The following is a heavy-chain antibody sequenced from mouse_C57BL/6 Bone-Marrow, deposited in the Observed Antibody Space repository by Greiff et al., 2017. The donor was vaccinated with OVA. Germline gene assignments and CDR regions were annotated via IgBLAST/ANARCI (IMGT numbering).Heavy chain of an antibody. J-gene: IGHJ2*01. V-gene: IGHV1-15*01. D-gene: IGHD1-1*01. Sequence: QVQLQQSGAELVRPGASVTLSCKASGYTFTDYEMHWVKQTPVHGLEWIGAIDPETGGTAYNQKFKGKAILTADKSSSTAYMELRSLTSEDSAVYYRTNYYGRSDYWGQGTTLTVSS. CDR2: IDPETGGT. CDR3: TNYYGRSDY. CDR1: GYTFTDYE.